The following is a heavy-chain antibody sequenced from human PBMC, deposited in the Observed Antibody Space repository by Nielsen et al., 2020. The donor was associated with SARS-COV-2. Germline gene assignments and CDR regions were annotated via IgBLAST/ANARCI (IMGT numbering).Heavy chain of an antibody. Sequence: WIRQPPGKGLEWVSSISSSSSTIYYADSVKGRFTISRDNAKNSLYLQMNSLRDEDTAVYYCARTTDYDFWSGYSASFDYWGQGTLVTVSS. CDR2: ISSSSSTI. D-gene: IGHD3-3*01. J-gene: IGHJ4*02. CDR3: ARTTDYDFWSGYSASFDY. V-gene: IGHV3-48*02.